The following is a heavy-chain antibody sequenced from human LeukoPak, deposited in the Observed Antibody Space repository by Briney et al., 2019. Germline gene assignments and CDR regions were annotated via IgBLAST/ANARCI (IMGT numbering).Heavy chain of an antibody. CDR2: ISSSSSYT. V-gene: IGHV3-11*06. J-gene: IGHJ4*02. D-gene: IGHD6-6*01. CDR3: ATSLGGSSPSHY. CDR1: GFTFSDYY. Sequence: KPGGSLRLSCTASGFTFSDYYMSWIRQAPGKGLEWVSYISSSSSYTKYADSVKGRFTISRDNANNTLYLQMNSLRAEDTAVYYCATSLGGSSPSHYWGQGTLVTVSS.